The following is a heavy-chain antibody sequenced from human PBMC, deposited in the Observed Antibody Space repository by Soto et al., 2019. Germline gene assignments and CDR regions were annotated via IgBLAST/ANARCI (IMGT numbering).Heavy chain of an antibody. D-gene: IGHD6-13*01. CDR2: IYYSGRT. J-gene: IGHJ4*02. V-gene: IGHV4-31*03. Sequence: SETLSLTCSVSGGSISSGGYYWSWIRQHPGKGLEWIGYIYYSGRTYYNPALKSRVTISVDTSKNQFSLKLMSVTAADTAVYYCAREAPGTSYFDCWGRGTQVTVSS. CDR3: AREAPGTSYFDC. CDR1: GGSISSGGYY.